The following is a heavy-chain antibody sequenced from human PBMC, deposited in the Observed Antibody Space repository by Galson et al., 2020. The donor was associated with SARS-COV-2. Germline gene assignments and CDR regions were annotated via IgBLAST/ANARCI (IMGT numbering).Heavy chain of an antibody. V-gene: IGHV4-34*01. Sequence: SETLSLTCAVYGGSFSGYYWSWIRQPPGKGLEWIGEINHSGSTNYNPSLKSRVTISVDTSKNQFSLKLSSVTAADTAVYYCVSWYQLSNTGGGFDPWGQGTLVTVSS. J-gene: IGHJ5*02. CDR3: VSWYQLSNTGGGFDP. CDR1: GGSFSGYY. CDR2: INHSGST. D-gene: IGHD2-2*01.